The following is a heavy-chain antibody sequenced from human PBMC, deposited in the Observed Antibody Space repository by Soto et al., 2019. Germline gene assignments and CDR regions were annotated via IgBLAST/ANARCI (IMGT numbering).Heavy chain of an antibody. CDR3: ARDLGELWPSVGGY. CDR2: IYYDGRNK. J-gene: IGHJ4*02. V-gene: IGHV3-33*01. D-gene: IGHD1-26*01. CDR1: GFTFNTYG. Sequence: QVQLVESGGGVVQPGRSLRLSCAASGFTFNTYGMHWVRQAPGKGLEWVAVIYYDGRNKYYADSVKGRFTISRDNSKNALNLQMNSLSVEDTAVYYCARDLGELWPSVGGYWGQGTLVTVSS.